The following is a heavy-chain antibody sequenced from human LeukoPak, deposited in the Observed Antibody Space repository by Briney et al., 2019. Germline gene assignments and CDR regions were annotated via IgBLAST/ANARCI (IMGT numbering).Heavy chain of an antibody. J-gene: IGHJ6*03. CDR3: ARDEELMDV. CDR1: GFTVSSNY. V-gene: IGHV3-21*01. Sequence: GGSLRLSCAASGFTVSSNYMNWVRQAPGKGLEWVSSTGSSSSYIYYADSVKGRFTISRDNDKNSLYLQMNSLRAEDTAVYYCARDEELMDVWGKGTTVTVSS. CDR2: TGSSSSYI. D-gene: IGHD1-7*01.